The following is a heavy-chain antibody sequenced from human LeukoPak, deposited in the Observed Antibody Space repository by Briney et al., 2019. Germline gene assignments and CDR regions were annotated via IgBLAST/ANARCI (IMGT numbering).Heavy chain of an antibody. V-gene: IGHV3-11*01. CDR3: ARATYSSREIDY. J-gene: IGHJ4*02. D-gene: IGHD6-13*01. CDR1: GYTFSDYY. CDR2: ISSSGSTI. Sequence: GGSLRLSCAASGYTFSDYYMNWIRQAPGKGLEWVSYISSSGSTIYYADSVKGRFTISRDNAKNSLYLQMNSLRVEDTAAYYCARATYSSREIDYWGQGTLVTVSS.